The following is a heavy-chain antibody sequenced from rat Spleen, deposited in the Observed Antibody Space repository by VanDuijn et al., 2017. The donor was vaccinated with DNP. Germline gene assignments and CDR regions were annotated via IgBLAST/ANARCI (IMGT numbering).Heavy chain of an antibody. D-gene: IGHD4-3*01. J-gene: IGHJ4*01. CDR1: GFSLTSYH. V-gene: IGHV2-41*01. CDR3: ARQPPNAGYHPYAMDP. CDR2: IWNSGGT. Sequence: QVQLKESGPGLVQPSQTLSLTCTVSGFSLTSYHVHWIRQPPGKGLEWMGVIWNSGGTQYNSALKSRLSISKDTSKSQVFLKKNSLQTEDTATYYCARQPPNAGYHPYAMDPWGQGTSVTVSS.